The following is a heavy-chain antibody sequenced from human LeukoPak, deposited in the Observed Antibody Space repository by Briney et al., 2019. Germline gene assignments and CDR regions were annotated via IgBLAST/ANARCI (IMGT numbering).Heavy chain of an antibody. D-gene: IGHD2-15*01. Sequence: SETLSLTCTVSGYSISSGYYWGWIRQPPGKGLEWIGSIYHSGSTYYDPSLKSRVTISVDTSKSQFSLKLSSVTAADTAVYYCATMVARFGWFDPWGQGTLVTVSS. J-gene: IGHJ5*02. CDR2: IYHSGST. V-gene: IGHV4-38-2*02. CDR1: GYSISSGYY. CDR3: ATMVARFGWFDP.